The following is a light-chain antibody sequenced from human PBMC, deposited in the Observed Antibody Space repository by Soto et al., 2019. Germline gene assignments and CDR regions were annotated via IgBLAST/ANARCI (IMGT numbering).Light chain of an antibody. V-gene: IGKV4-1*01. Sequence: DIVMTQSPDFLAVSLGERAAFNCKSSQSVLNSSNNKNYLAWYQQRPGQPPTLLIYWASIRESGVPDRFSGGGCGTHFTLTINNLPAEDVAVYYCQQYYSAPPYTFGQGTKLDIK. CDR3: QQYYSAPPYT. CDR2: WAS. CDR1: QSVLNSSNNKNY. J-gene: IGKJ2*01.